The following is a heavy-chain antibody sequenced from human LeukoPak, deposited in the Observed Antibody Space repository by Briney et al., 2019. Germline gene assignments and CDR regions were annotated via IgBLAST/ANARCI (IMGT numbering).Heavy chain of an antibody. J-gene: IGHJ6*03. CDR2: ISWDGGST. CDR1: GFTFDDYA. CDR3: AKAGDCTNGVCYTNYYYMDV. D-gene: IGHD2-8*01. Sequence: GGSLRLSCAASGFTFDDYAMHWVRQAPRKGLEWVSLISWDGGSTYYADSVKGRFTISRDNSKNSLYLQMNSLRAEDTALYYCAKAGDCTNGVCYTNYYYMDVWGKGTTVTVSS. V-gene: IGHV3-43D*04.